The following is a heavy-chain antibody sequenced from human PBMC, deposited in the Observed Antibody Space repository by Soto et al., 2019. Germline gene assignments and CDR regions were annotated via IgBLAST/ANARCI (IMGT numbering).Heavy chain of an antibody. D-gene: IGHD2-2*01. CDR2: IYSGGST. V-gene: IGHV3-66*01. J-gene: IGHJ3*02. CDR1: GFTVSSNY. Sequence: VQLVESGGGLVQPGGSLRLSCAASGFTVSSNYMSWVRQAPGKGLEWVSVIYSGGSTYYADSVKGRFTISRDNSKNTLYLQMNSLRAEDTAVYYCAGCSTSCLVGAFDIWGQGTMVTVSS. CDR3: AGCSTSCLVGAFDI.